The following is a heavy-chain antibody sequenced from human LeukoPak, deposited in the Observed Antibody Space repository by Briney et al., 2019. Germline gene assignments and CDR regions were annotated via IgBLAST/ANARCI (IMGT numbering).Heavy chain of an antibody. CDR2: ISSSSSTI. V-gene: IGHV3-48*01. CDR3: ARVVTYWYFQH. J-gene: IGHJ1*01. CDR1: GFTFSSYS. Sequence: PGGSLRLSCAASGFTFSSYSMNWVRQAPGKGLEWVSYISSSSSTIYYADSVKGRFTISRDNAKNSLYLEMNSLRAEDTAVYYCARVVTYWYFQHWGQGTLVTVSS. D-gene: IGHD2/OR15-2a*01.